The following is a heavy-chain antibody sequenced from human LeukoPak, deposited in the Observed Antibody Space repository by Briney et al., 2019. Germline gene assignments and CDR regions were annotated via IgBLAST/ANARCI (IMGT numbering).Heavy chain of an antibody. CDR1: GYTFTGYY. D-gene: IGHD1-26*01. CDR2: INPNSGGT. V-gene: IGHV1-2*02. Sequence: ASVKVSCKASGYTFTGYYMHWVRQAPGQGLEWMGWINPNSGGTNYAQKFQGRVTMTRDTSISTAYMELSRLRSDDTAVYYCARTPSGNPRYNWFDPWGQGTLVTVSS. CDR3: ARTPSGNPRYNWFDP. J-gene: IGHJ5*02.